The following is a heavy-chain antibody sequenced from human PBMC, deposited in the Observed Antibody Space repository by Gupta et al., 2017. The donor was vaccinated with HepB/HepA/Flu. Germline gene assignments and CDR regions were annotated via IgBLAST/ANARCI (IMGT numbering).Heavy chain of an antibody. Sequence: QLQLQDSGPGLVKPSETLSLPCTVSGGSISSSRYYWGWIRQPPGKGLEWIGSIYFSGSTYYNPSLKGRATMSVDTSNNQFSLKLTSVTAADTAVYYCAAQAIVPAASFDYWGQGTLVTVSS. J-gene: IGHJ4*02. D-gene: IGHD2-2*01. CDR3: AAQAIVPAASFDY. V-gene: IGHV4-39*01. CDR1: GGSISSSRYY. CDR2: IYFSGST.